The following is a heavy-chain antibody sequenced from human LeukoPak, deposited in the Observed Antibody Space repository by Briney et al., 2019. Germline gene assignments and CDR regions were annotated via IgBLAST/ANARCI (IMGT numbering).Heavy chain of an antibody. D-gene: IGHD6-13*01. CDR2: INTSGST. Sequence: KSSETLSLTCTVSGGSISSYYWSWIRQPAGKGLEWIGRINTSGSTNYNPSLKSRVTMSVDTSKNQFSLKLSSVTAADTAVYYCARVGLAAAGKPFDYWGQGTLVTVSS. CDR3: ARVGLAAAGKPFDY. V-gene: IGHV4-4*07. J-gene: IGHJ4*02. CDR1: GGSISSYY.